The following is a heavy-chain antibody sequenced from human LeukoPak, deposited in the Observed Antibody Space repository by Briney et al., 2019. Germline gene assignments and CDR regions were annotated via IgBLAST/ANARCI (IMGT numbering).Heavy chain of an antibody. CDR2: IIPIFGTA. Sequence: ASVKVSCKASGGTFSSYAISWVRQAPGQGLEWMGGIIPIFGTANYAQKFQGRVTITADESTSTAYMELSSLRSEDTAVYYCARDVGGYCSSTSCRDDYWGQGTLVTVSS. CDR1: GGTFSSYA. V-gene: IGHV1-69*13. CDR3: ARDVGGYCSSTSCRDDY. J-gene: IGHJ4*02. D-gene: IGHD2-2*01.